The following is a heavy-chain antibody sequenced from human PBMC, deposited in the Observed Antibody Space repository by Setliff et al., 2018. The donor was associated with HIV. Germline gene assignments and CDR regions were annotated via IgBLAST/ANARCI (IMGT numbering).Heavy chain of an antibody. CDR3: ARHNVITYGGLLFDYYYYGLDV. V-gene: IGHV4-59*11. J-gene: IGHJ6*02. CDR2: IDYSEST. Sequence: SETLSLTCTVPGGSINDQYFSWIRQPPGKGLEWIGSIDYSESTKYNPSLNSRGTISLDKPKNGLSLKLTSVTAADTAVYYCARHNVITYGGLLFDYYYYGLDVWGHGTTVTVSS. D-gene: IGHD3-16*01. CDR1: GGSINDQY.